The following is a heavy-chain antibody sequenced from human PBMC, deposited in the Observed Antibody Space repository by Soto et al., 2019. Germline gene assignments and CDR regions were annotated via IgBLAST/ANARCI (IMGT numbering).Heavy chain of an antibody. D-gene: IGHD5-12*01. CDR1: GVCTFSSYG. CDR3: ARDGGCRDGYTVGCNWFDP. Sequence: AAGGVCTFSSYGMHWVRQAPFKGLKWVAVIWYDGSNKYYADSVKGRFTISRDNSKNTLYLQMNSLRAEDTAVYYCARDGGCRDGYTVGCNWFDPWGQGTLVTVSS. J-gene: IGHJ5*02. CDR2: IWYDGSNK. V-gene: IGHV3-33*01.